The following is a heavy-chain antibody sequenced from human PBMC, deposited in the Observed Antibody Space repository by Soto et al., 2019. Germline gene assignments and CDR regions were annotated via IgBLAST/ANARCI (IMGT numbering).Heavy chain of an antibody. Sequence: EVQLVESGGGLGQPGGSLRLSCAASGFTFSSNWMHWVRQVPGKGLVWVSRINTDGSATNYADSVKGRFTTSRDNAKNMLYLQMNSLRLEDTAVYYCARDGEGYWGQGALVTVSS. V-gene: IGHV3-74*01. CDR2: INTDGSAT. D-gene: IGHD2-21*01. CDR3: ARDGEGY. CDR1: GFTFSSNW. J-gene: IGHJ4*02.